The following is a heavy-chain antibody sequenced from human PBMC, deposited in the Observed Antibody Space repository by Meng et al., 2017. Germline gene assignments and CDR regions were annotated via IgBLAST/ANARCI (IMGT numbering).Heavy chain of an antibody. CDR1: GGSFSGYY. CDR3: AREIQKRRYYYDSSGYYYFDY. D-gene: IGHD3-22*01. CDR2: INHSGCT. V-gene: IGHV4-34*01. J-gene: IGHJ4*02. Sequence: SQTLSLTCAVYGGSFSGYYWSWIRQPPGKGLEWIGEINHSGCTNYNPSLKSRVTISVDTSKNQFSLKLRSVTAADTAVYYCAREIQKRRYYYDSSGYYYFDYWGQGTLVTVSS.